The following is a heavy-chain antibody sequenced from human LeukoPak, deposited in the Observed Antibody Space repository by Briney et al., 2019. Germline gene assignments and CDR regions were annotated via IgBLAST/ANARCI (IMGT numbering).Heavy chain of an antibody. J-gene: IGHJ4*02. V-gene: IGHV3-30*02. CDR3: AKALVVRGVIIPLFDY. CDR1: GFTFSSYG. CDR2: IRYDGSNK. D-gene: IGHD3-10*01. Sequence: PGGSLRLSCAASGFTFSSYGMHWVRQAPGKGLEWVAFIRYDGSNKYYADSVKGRLTISRDNSKNTLYLQMNSLRAEDTAVYYCAKALVVRGVIIPLFDYWGQGTLVTVSS.